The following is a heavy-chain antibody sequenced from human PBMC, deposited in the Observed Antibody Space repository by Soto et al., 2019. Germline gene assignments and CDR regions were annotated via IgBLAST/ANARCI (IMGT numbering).Heavy chain of an antibody. D-gene: IGHD3-3*02. CDR3: ARHLAGNRDY. Sequence: EVQLVESGGGLVQPGGSLRLSCAASGFTFSSYWMHWVRQAPGNGLVWVSRINSDGSSTSYADSVKGRFTISRDNVKNPLYLKMNSLRAEDTAVYDCARHLAGNRDYRGQGTLVTVSS. CDR2: INSDGSST. CDR1: GFTFSSYW. J-gene: IGHJ4*02. V-gene: IGHV3-74*01.